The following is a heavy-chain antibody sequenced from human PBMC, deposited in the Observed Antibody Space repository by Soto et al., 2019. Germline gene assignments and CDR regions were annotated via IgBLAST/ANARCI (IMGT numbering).Heavy chain of an antibody. CDR2: INPSGGST. Sequence: ASVKVSCKASGYTFTSYYMHWVRQAPGQGLEWMGIINPSGGSTSYAQKFQGRVTMTRDTSTSTVYMELSSLRSEDTAVYYCARGYLNPVYYYYGMDVWGQGTTVTVSS. CDR3: ARGYLNPVYYYYGMDV. D-gene: IGHD1-1*01. V-gene: IGHV1-46*01. CDR1: GYTFTSYY. J-gene: IGHJ6*02.